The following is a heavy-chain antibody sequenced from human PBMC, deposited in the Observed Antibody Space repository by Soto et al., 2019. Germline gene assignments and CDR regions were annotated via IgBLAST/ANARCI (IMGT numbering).Heavy chain of an antibody. D-gene: IGHD1-26*01. V-gene: IGHV3-33*01. Sequence: QVQLVESGGGVVQPGRSLRLSCAASGFTFSSYGMHWVRQAPGKGLEWVAVIWYDGSNKYYADSVKGRFTISRDNSKNTLHLQMNSLRAEETAVYYWARAGGSGSYLTWFAPWGRGSLVTASS. CDR2: IWYDGSNK. J-gene: IGHJ5*02. CDR1: GFTFSSYG. CDR3: ARAGGSGSYLTWFAP.